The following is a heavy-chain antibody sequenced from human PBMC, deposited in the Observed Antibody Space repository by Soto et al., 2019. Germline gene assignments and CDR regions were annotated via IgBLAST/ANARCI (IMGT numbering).Heavy chain of an antibody. CDR2: INHSGST. V-gene: IGHV4-34*01. J-gene: IGHJ6*03. D-gene: IGHD3-3*01. Sequence: SETLSLTCAVYGGSFSGYYWSWIRQPPGKGLEWIGEINHSGSTNYNPSLKSRVTISVDTSKNQFSLKLSSVTAADTAVYYCARLLMSGYHAYYYHYYMDVWGKGTTVTVSS. CDR3: ARLLMSGYHAYYYHYYMDV. CDR1: GGSFSGYY.